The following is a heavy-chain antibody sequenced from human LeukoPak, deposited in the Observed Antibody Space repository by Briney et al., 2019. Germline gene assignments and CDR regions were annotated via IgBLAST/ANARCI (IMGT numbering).Heavy chain of an antibody. CDR3: ARSYPPGSGSYVDY. Sequence: SSETLSLTCTVSGGSTRSGDYFWTWIRQPPGKGLEWIGYIDYSGSTYYNPSLKSRLTISLDTSKNQFSLKLTSVTAADTAVYSCARSYPPGSGSYVDYWGQGTLVTVSS. CDR2: IDYSGST. CDR1: GGSTRSGDYF. D-gene: IGHD3-10*01. V-gene: IGHV4-30-4*01. J-gene: IGHJ4*02.